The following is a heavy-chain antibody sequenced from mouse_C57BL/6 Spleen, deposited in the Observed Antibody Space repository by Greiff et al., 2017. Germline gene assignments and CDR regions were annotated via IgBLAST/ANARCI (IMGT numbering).Heavy chain of an antibody. CDR1: GYAFSSYW. CDR2: IYPGDGDT. D-gene: IGHD2-12*01. Sequence: LVESGAELVKPGASVKISCKASGYAFSSYWMNWVQQRPGKGLEWIGQIYPGDGDTNYNGKFKGKATLTADKSSSTAYMQLSSLTSEDSAVYFCARDRLYGAMDYWGQGTSVTVSS. V-gene: IGHV1-80*01. J-gene: IGHJ4*01. CDR3: ARDRLYGAMDY.